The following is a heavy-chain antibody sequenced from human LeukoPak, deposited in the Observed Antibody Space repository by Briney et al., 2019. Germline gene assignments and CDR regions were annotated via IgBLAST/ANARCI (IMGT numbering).Heavy chain of an antibody. CDR3: AKDLGAVVGNWFDP. Sequence: GSLRLSCAASGFTFSDYYMSWIRQAPGKGLEWVSYISSSGSTIYYADSVKGRFTISRDNSKNTLYLQMNSLRAEDTAVYYCAKDLGAVVGNWFDPWGQGTLVTVSP. CDR2: ISSSGSTI. D-gene: IGHD6-19*01. J-gene: IGHJ5*02. V-gene: IGHV3-11*01. CDR1: GFTFSDYY.